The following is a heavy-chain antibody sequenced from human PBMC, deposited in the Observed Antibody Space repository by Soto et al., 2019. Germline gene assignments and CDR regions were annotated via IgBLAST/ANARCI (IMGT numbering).Heavy chain of an antibody. J-gene: IGHJ5*02. CDR1: GFTFSSYA. D-gene: IGHD6-13*01. Sequence: GGPLRLFCAASGFTFSSYAMHWVRQAPGKGLEWVAVIWYDGSNKYYADSVKGRFTISRDNSKNTLYLKMNSLRAEDTAVYYCARAAAAAGTMNWFDPWGQGT. CDR3: ARAAAAAGTMNWFDP. CDR2: IWYDGSNK. V-gene: IGHV3-33*01.